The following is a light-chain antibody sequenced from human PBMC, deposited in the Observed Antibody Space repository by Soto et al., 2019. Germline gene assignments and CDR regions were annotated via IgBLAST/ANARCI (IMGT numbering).Light chain of an antibody. J-gene: IGKJ5*01. Sequence: EIVLTQSPGTLSLSPGERATLSCRASQSVSNTYLAWYQQKPGQAPRLLIYDASSRATGIPDRFSGSGSGTDFTLTISRLEPEDFAVYHCQQYNNWPITFGQGIRLEI. CDR1: QSVSNTY. V-gene: IGKV3D-20*02. CDR3: QQYNNWPIT. CDR2: DAS.